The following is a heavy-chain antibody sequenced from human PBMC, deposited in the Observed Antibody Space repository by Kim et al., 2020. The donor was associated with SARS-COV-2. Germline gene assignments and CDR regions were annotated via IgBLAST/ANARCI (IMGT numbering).Heavy chain of an antibody. D-gene: IGHD3-16*02. CDR2: IKSKTDGGTT. V-gene: IGHV3-15*01. CDR3: TTVITFGGVIEFDY. Sequence: GGSLRLSCAASGFTFSNAWMSWVRQAPGKGLEWVGRIKSKTDGGTTDYAAPVKGRFTISRDDSKNTLYLQMNSLKTEDTAVYYCTTVITFGGVIEFDYWGQGTLVTVSS. CDR1: GFTFSNAW. J-gene: IGHJ4*02.